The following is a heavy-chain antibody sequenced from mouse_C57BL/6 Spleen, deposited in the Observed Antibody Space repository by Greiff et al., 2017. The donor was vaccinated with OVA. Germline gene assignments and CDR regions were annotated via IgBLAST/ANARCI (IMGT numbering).Heavy chain of an antibody. CDR3: ARKGSYYGNWFAY. D-gene: IGHD2-1*01. Sequence: EVQLQQSGPELVKPGASVKIPCKASGYTFTDYNMDWVKQSHGKSLEWIGDINPNNGGTIYNQKFKGKATLTVDKSSSTAYMELRSLTSEDTAVYYCARKGSYYGNWFAYWGQGTLVTVSA. CDR1: GYTFTDYN. J-gene: IGHJ3*01. V-gene: IGHV1-18*01. CDR2: INPNNGGT.